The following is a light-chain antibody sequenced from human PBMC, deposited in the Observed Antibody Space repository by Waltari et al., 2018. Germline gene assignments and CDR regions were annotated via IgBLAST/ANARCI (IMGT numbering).Light chain of an antibody. CDR1: QTITNY. J-gene: IGKJ1*01. CDR2: GAS. CDR3: QHTYITPRT. V-gene: IGKV1-39*01. Sequence: TCRASQTITNYLNWYQQKSGKAPRLLIYGASNLQGVVPSSFRGSGSGTDFTLTISNLQPEDFATYYCQHTYITPRTFGQGTKVEIK.